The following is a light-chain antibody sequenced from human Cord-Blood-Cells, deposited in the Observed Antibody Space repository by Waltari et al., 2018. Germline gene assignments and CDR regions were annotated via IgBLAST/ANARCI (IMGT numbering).Light chain of an antibody. J-gene: IGKJ3*01. CDR2: AAS. Sequence: DIQMTQSPSSLSASVGDRVTITCRASQGISNYLAWYQQKPGKVPNLLIYAASTLQSGVPSRFRGIGSGTDVTLTISSLQPEDVATYYCQKYNSAPRGLTFGPGTKVDIK. CDR1: QGISNY. V-gene: IGKV1-27*01. CDR3: QKYNSAPRGLT.